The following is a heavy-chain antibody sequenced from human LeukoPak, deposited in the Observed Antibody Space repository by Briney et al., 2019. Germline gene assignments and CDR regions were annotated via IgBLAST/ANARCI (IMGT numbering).Heavy chain of an antibody. CDR1: GGSFNDYY. V-gene: IGHV4-34*12. CDR3: AREQQPARPFDY. J-gene: IGHJ4*02. D-gene: IGHD6-13*01. CDR2: IIYSGRT. Sequence: MASETLSLTCTVYGGSFNDYYWTWIRQSPGKGLEWVAEIIYSGRTNYNPSLGSRVSLSVDTSKRQFSLNLNSVTAADTAVYYCAREQQPARPFDYWGQGTLVTVSS.